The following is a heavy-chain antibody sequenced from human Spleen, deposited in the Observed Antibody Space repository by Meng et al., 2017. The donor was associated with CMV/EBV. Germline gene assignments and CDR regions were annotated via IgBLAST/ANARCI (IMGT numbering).Heavy chain of an antibody. J-gene: IGHJ4*02. CDR3: ARGRSGSYLDY. D-gene: IGHD3-10*01. V-gene: IGHV4-34*01. Sequence: QVQLQQWGGGLLKPSETLSLTCAVYGGSFSGYYWSWIRQPPGKGLEWIGEINHSGSTNYNPSLKSRVTISVDTSKNQFSLKLSSVTAADTAVYYCARGRSGSYLDYWGQGTLVTVSS. CDR1: GGSFSGYY. CDR2: INHSGST.